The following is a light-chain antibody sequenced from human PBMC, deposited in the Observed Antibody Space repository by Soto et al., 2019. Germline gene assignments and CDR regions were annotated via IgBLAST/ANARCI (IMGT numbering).Light chain of an antibody. V-gene: IGLV8-61*01. CDR1: SGSVSTSYY. Sequence: QTVVTQEPAFSVSPGGTVTLTCGLSSGSVSTSYYPSWYQQTQGQAPRTLIYSTKTRSSGVPARFSGSILVNKAALNITGAQADDQSDYYCVLYMGSGSWVFGGGTKLTV. CDR3: VLYMGSGSWV. J-gene: IGLJ3*02. CDR2: STK.